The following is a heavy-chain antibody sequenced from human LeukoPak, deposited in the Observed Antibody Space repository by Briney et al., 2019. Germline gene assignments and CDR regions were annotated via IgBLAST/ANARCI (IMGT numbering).Heavy chain of an antibody. D-gene: IGHD6-6*01. Sequence: GASVKVSCKASGYTFTNYDINWVRQATGHGLEWMGWMNPNSGNTGYAQKFQGRVSLTRNTSINTVYMELSSLRSEDTAVYYCARGSIAARPFSETNFDYWGQGTLVTVSS. V-gene: IGHV1-8*01. CDR1: GYTFTNYD. CDR3: ARGSIAARPFSETNFDY. CDR2: MNPNSGNT. J-gene: IGHJ4*02.